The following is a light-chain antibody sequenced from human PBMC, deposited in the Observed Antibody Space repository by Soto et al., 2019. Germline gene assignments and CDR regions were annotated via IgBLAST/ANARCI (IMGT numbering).Light chain of an antibody. CDR2: DAV. Sequence: EIVLTQSPGTLSLSPGERATLSCRASQSISSYLAWYQQKPGQAPRLLIYDAVIRATGIPARFSGSGSGTDFTLTISSLEPEDFAIYYCQQRSNCLTFGGGTRVEIK. V-gene: IGKV3-11*01. CDR1: QSISSY. J-gene: IGKJ4*01. CDR3: QQRSNCLT.